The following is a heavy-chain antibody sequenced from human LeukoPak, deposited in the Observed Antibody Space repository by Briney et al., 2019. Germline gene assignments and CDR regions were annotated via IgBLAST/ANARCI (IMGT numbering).Heavy chain of an antibody. Sequence: SETLSLTCTVSGGSISSGGYYWSWIRQHPGKGLEWIGYIYYSGSTYYNPSLKSRVTISVDTSKNQFSLKLSSVTAADTAVYYCARNFIVGATTDYFDYWGQGTLVTVSS. CDR2: IYYSGST. CDR3: ARNFIVGATTDYFDY. D-gene: IGHD1-26*01. V-gene: IGHV4-31*03. J-gene: IGHJ4*02. CDR1: GGSISSGGYY.